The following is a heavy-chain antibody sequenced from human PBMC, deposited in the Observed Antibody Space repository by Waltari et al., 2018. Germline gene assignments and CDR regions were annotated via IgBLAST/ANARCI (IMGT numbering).Heavy chain of an antibody. D-gene: IGHD2-2*01. Sequence: QVQLVQSGAEVKKPGSSVKVSCKASGGTFSSYAISWVRQAPGQGLEWMGGIIPIFGTANYAQKFQGRVTITADESMSTAYMELSSLRSEDTAVYYCARARDIVVVPAADDYYYYMDVWGKGTTVTVSS. V-gene: IGHV1-69*01. J-gene: IGHJ6*03. CDR1: GGTFSSYA. CDR3: ARARDIVVVPAADDYYYYMDV. CDR2: IIPIFGTA.